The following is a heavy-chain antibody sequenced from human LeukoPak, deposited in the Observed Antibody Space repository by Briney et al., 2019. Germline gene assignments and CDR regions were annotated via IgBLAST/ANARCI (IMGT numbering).Heavy chain of an antibody. CDR1: GFIFSSYA. Sequence: GGSLRLSCAASGFIFSSYAMHWVRQAPGKGLEGVSLVSYDGNHQYYAHSLKRRFTISRDNSKNTLSLQMNSLTPDDTALYYCARRVMETVVVLAATRGGFDLWGQGTMVTVSS. V-gene: IGHV3-30*04. CDR2: VSYDGNHQ. D-gene: IGHD2-2*03. CDR3: ARRVMETVVVLAATRGGFDL. J-gene: IGHJ3*01.